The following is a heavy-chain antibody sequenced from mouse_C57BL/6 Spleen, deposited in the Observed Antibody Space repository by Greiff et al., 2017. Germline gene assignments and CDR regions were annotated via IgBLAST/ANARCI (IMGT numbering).Heavy chain of an antibody. CDR1: GYTFTNYW. J-gene: IGHJ2*01. CDR2: IYPGGGYT. V-gene: IGHV1-63*01. Sequence: VQLQESGAELVRPGTSVKMSCKASGYTFTNYWIGWAKQRPGHGLEWIGDIYPGGGYTNYNEKFKGKATLPAAKSSSTAYMQFSSLTSEESAIYYCARLYSHGYFDYWGQGTTLTVSS. D-gene: IGHD2-12*01. CDR3: ARLYSHGYFDY.